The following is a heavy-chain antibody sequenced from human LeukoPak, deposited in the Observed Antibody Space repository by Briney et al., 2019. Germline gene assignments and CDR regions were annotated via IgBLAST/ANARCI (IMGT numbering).Heavy chain of an antibody. J-gene: IGHJ4*02. CDR1: GGSFRGYY. CDR2: INHSGST. Sequence: PSETLSLTCAVYGGSFRGYYWSWIRQPPGKGLEWIGEINHSGSTNYNPSLKSRVTISVDTSKNQFSLKLTSVTAADTAVYYCARQNGVGLFILPGGQGTLVTVSS. CDR3: ARQNGVGLFILP. V-gene: IGHV4-34*01. D-gene: IGHD3-3*01.